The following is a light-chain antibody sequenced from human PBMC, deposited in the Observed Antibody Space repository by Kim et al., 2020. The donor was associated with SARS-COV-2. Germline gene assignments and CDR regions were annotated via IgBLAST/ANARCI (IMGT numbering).Light chain of an antibody. CDR1: QRVPHNV. CDR2: GAS. J-gene: IGKJ5*01. V-gene: IGKV3-20*01. CDR3: QQYANSPIT. Sequence: GERANLSCRASQRVPHNVLAWNQHKPGQAPQLRSYGASSRDTGIPDRFSGSGSGTDFTLTISRLEPEDFAVYYCQQYANSPITFGQGTRLEIK.